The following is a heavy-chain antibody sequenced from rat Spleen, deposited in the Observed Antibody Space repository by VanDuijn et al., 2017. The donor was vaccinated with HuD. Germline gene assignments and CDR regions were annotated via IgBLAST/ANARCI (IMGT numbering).Heavy chain of an antibody. D-gene: IGHD1-2*01. CDR2: ISYEGSNS. Sequence: EVQLVESGGGLVQPGRSLKLSCAASGFTFSDYYMAWVRQAPTKGLEWVATISYEGSNSYYGDSVKGRFTISRDNAKSTLYLQMYSLRSEDTATYYCARWNYYSSYIYGDDWYFDFWGPGTMVTVSS. CDR1: GFTFSDYY. J-gene: IGHJ1*01. CDR3: ARWNYYSSYIYGDDWYFDF. V-gene: IGHV5-22*01.